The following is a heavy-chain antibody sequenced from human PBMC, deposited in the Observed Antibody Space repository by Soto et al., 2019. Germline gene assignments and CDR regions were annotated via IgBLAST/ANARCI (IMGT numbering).Heavy chain of an antibody. D-gene: IGHD6-13*01. CDR1: GFTFSRHA. V-gene: IGHV3-23*01. CDR2: LSDSGGSI. Sequence: PGGSLRLSRTASGFTFSRHAMTWVRQAPGKGLEWVSGLSDSGGSIYYADSVKGRFTISRDNSMNTLYLQMNTLRAEDTAVYYCAKVSSSWYAGFFDLWGQGTLVTVSS. J-gene: IGHJ4*02. CDR3: AKVSSSWYAGFFDL.